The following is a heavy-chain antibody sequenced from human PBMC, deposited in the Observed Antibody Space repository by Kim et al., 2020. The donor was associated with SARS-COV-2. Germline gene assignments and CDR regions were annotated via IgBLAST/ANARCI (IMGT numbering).Heavy chain of an antibody. CDR1: GGSISSGGYY. Sequence: SETLSLTCTVSGGSISSGGYYWSWIRQHPGKGLEWIGYIYYSGSTYYNPSLKSRVTISVDTSKNQFSLKLSSVTAADTAVYYCARAHVVVPAAMILDWFDPWGQGTLVTVSS. D-gene: IGHD2-2*01. J-gene: IGHJ5*02. V-gene: IGHV4-31*03. CDR2: IYYSGST. CDR3: ARAHVVVPAAMILDWFDP.